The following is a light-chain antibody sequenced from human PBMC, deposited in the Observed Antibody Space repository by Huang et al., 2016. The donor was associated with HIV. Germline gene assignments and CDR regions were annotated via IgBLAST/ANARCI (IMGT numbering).Light chain of an antibody. J-gene: IGKJ2*01. Sequence: DIQMTQSPSSLSASVGDRVTISCRSSQSFSSSLHWYQQRPGKAPKLLIYGVSSLQSGVPSRFSGSGSGTDFSLTINSLQPEDFATYYCQQSDSTPYTFGQGTKLEIK. CDR3: QQSDSTPYT. V-gene: IGKV1-39*01. CDR1: QSFSSS. CDR2: GVS.